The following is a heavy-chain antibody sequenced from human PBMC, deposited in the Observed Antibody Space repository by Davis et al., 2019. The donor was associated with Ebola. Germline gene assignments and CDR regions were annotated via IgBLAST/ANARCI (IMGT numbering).Heavy chain of an antibody. V-gene: IGHV5-51*01. CDR3: ARAPYYYDISGFYGDY. J-gene: IGHJ4*02. CDR1: GNSFSSHW. D-gene: IGHD3-22*01. Sequence: GESLKISCKDSGNSFSSHWIGWVRQMPGKGLEWMGIIYPGDSDTRYSPSFLGQVIISADKSISTAYLQWSSLKASDTAMYYCARAPYYYDISGFYGDYWGQETLVTVSS. CDR2: IYPGDSDT.